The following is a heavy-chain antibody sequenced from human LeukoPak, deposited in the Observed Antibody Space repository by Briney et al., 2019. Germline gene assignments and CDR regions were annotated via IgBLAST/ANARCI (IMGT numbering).Heavy chain of an antibody. D-gene: IGHD6-13*01. Sequence: PGRSLRLSCAASGFTFSSYAMHWVRQAPGKGLEWVAVISYDGSNKYYADSVKGRFTISRDNSKNTLYLQMNSLRAEDTAVYYCARVLVRGHQLVYYYYYMDVWGKGTTVTVSS. V-gene: IGHV3-30*04. CDR1: GFTFSSYA. J-gene: IGHJ6*03. CDR2: ISYDGSNK. CDR3: ARVLVRGHQLVYYYYYMDV.